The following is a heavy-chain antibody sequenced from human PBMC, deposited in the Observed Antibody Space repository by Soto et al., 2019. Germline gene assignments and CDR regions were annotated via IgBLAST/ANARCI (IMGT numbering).Heavy chain of an antibody. D-gene: IGHD3-16*01. J-gene: IGHJ4*02. CDR2: ISAYNGNT. CDR1: GYTCTSYA. CDR3: VRDGGVLVPRTLWWTFDY. V-gene: IGHV1-18*04. Sequence: QVPLVQSGAEVVKPGASVKVSCRTSGYTCTSYAISWVRQAPGQGLEWMGWISAYNGNTEYAQEIQGRVTMTTDTSTSTTYMELRSLRSDDTAVYYCVRDGGVLVPRTLWWTFDYWGPGTLVTVSS.